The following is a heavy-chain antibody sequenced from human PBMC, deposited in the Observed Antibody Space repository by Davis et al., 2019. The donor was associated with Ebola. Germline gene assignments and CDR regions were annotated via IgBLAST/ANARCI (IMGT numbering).Heavy chain of an antibody. D-gene: IGHD3-22*01. CDR1: ENTFTTYW. Sequence: GESLKISCKDSENTFTTYWIGWVRQMPGKGLEWMGLIYTGDSDTLYSPSSQGHVTISADKSISTAYLQWTSLKASDTAMYYCARRGYYYDSSGYSTGAFDIWGQGTMVTVSS. V-gene: IGHV5-51*01. CDR2: IYTGDSDT. J-gene: IGHJ3*02. CDR3: ARRGYYYDSSGYSTGAFDI.